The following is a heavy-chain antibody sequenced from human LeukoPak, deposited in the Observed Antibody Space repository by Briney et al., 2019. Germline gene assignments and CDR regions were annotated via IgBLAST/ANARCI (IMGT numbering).Heavy chain of an antibody. CDR1: GYTLTELS. J-gene: IGHJ5*02. CDR2: FDPEDGET. Sequence: GASVKVSCKVSGYTLTELSMHWVRQAPGKGLEWMGGFDPEDGETIYAQKFRGRVTMTEDTSTDTAYMELSSLRSEDTAVYYCATRAGGWGSYYWFDPWGQGTLVTVSS. V-gene: IGHV1-24*01. D-gene: IGHD3-16*01. CDR3: ATRAGGWGSYYWFDP.